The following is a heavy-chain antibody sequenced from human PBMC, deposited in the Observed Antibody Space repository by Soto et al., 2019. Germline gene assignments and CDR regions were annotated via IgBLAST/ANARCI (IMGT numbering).Heavy chain of an antibody. CDR2: ISYDGSNK. V-gene: IGHV3-30*03. J-gene: IGHJ4*02. CDR1: GFTFSSYG. Sequence: QVQLVESGGGVVQPGRSLRLSCAASGFTFSSYGMHWVRQAPGKGLEWVAVISYDGSNKYYADSVKGRFTISRDNSKNTLYLQMHSLRAEHTAVYYCARSPYSVSYLAYFDYWGQGTLVTVSS. CDR3: ARSPYSVSYLAYFDY. D-gene: IGHD1-26*01.